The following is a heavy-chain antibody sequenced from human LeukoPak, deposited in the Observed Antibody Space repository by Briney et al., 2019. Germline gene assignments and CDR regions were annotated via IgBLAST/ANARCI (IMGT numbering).Heavy chain of an antibody. Sequence: SETLSLTCTVSGGSISSYYWSWIRQPPGKGLEWIGYIYYSGSTNYNPSLKSRVTISVDTSKNQFSLKLDSVTAADTAMYYCARYAPGGIDAFDVWGQGTTVTVSS. CDR3: ARYAPGGIDAFDV. D-gene: IGHD6-13*01. J-gene: IGHJ3*01. CDR2: IYYSGST. V-gene: IGHV4-59*08. CDR1: GGSISSYY.